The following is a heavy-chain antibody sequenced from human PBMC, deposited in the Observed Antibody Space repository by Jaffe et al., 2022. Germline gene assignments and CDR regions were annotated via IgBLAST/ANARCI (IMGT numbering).Heavy chain of an antibody. D-gene: IGHD2-15*01. CDR3: AKSGVRYCSGGSCYFHY. Sequence: QVQLVESGGGVVQPGRSLRLSCAASGFTFSSYGMHWVRQAPGKGLEWVAVISYDGSNKYYADSVKGRFTISRDNSKNTLYLQMNSLRAEDTAVYYCAKSGVRYCSGGSCYFHYWGQGTLVTVSS. V-gene: IGHV3-30*18. CDR2: ISYDGSNK. CDR1: GFTFSSYG. J-gene: IGHJ4*02.